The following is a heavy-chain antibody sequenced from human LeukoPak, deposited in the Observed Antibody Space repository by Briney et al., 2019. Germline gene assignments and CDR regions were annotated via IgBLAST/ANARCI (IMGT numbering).Heavy chain of an antibody. CDR2: INPNSGGT. CDR1: GYTFTGYY. V-gene: IGHV1-2*02. J-gene: IGHJ4*02. D-gene: IGHD2-2*01. Sequence: ASVKVSCKASGYTFTGYYMHWVRQAPGQGLEWMGWINPNSGGTNYAQKFQGRVTMTRDTSISTAYMELSRLRSDDTAVYYCARVPGCSSTSCYPTGDYWGQGTLVTVSP. CDR3: ARVPGCSSTSCYPTGDY.